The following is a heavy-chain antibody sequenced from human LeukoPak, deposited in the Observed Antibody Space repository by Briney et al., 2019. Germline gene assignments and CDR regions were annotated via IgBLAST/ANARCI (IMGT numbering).Heavy chain of an antibody. Sequence: ASVKVSCKASGDNFSSYVITWVRQAPGQGLEWMGRIIPTLDVANFAQKLKGRVTITADKFTNTAHLELSSLRSEDTAVYSCTREGVYSPDPTSYHRLPFDIWGKGTVVIVSS. CDR3: TREGVYSPDPTSYHRLPFDI. CDR2: IIPTLDVA. CDR1: GDNFSSYV. V-gene: IGHV1-69*04. D-gene: IGHD3-16*02. J-gene: IGHJ3*02.